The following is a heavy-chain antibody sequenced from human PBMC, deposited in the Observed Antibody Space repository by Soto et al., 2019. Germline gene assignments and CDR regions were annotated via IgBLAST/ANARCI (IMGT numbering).Heavy chain of an antibody. Sequence: SGGSLRLSCAASGFTFSSYSMNWVRQAPGKGLEWVSYISSSSSTIYYADSVKGRFTISRDNAKNSLYLQMNSLRAEDTAVYYCARDGRQSAAGWFDPWGQGTLVTVSS. D-gene: IGHD6-13*01. CDR1: GFTFSSYS. CDR3: ARDGRQSAAGWFDP. V-gene: IGHV3-48*01. J-gene: IGHJ5*02. CDR2: ISSSSSTI.